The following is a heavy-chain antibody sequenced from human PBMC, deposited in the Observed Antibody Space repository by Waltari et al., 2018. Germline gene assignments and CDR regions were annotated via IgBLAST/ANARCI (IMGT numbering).Heavy chain of an antibody. V-gene: IGHV4-4*07. Sequence: QVQLPESGPGLVKPSATLYLTSPVSGGSISSYYWSWLRQPAGTGLEWIGRIYTSGSTNYNPSLKSRVTMSVDTSKNQFSLKLSSVTAADTAVYYCARGGGWQDPLDYWGQGTLVTVSS. J-gene: IGHJ4*02. CDR2: IYTSGST. CDR1: GGSISSYY. D-gene: IGHD6-19*01. CDR3: ARGGGWQDPLDY.